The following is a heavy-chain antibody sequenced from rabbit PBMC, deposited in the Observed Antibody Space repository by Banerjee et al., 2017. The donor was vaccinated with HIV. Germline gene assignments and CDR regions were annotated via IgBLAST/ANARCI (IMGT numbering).Heavy chain of an antibody. CDR1: GFSFSSTYY. CDR2: IDTGSGLNT. V-gene: IGHV1S40*01. CDR3: ARNAGYANGGDGYFKL. Sequence: QSLEESGGDLVKPGASLTLTCTASGFSFSSTYYPCWVRQAPGTGLEWIGCIDTGSGLNTYYASWAKGRATFSRTSSTTVTLQMTSLTAADTATYFCARNAGYANGGDGYFKLWGPGTLVPS. J-gene: IGHJ4*01. D-gene: IGHD6-1*01.